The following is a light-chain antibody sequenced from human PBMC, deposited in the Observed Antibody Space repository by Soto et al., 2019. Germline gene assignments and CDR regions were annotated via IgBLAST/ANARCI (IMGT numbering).Light chain of an antibody. CDR1: SSNIGSKS. V-gene: IGLV1-44*01. CDR2: SNN. CDR3: AAWDDSLNVLV. Sequence: QSVLTQPPSVSGTPGQRVNMFCSGSSSNIGSKSVSWYQHLPQTAPKLLIYSNNQRPSGVPGRFSGSKSGTSASLAISGLQSDDETQYYCAAWDDSLNVLVFGGGTKVTVL. J-gene: IGLJ2*01.